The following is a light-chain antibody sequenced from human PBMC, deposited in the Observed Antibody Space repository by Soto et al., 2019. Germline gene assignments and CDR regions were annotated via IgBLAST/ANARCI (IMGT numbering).Light chain of an antibody. V-gene: IGKV1-5*01. J-gene: IGKJ4*01. CDR2: DAS. Sequence: DIQMTQSPSTLSASVGDRVTITCRASQSIGSSLAWYQQKPGKGPKLLIYDASTLESGVPSRFSGSGFGTEFALTISSLQPDDFATYYCQQSDTTPLTFGGGTRV. CDR1: QSIGSS. CDR3: QQSDTTPLT.